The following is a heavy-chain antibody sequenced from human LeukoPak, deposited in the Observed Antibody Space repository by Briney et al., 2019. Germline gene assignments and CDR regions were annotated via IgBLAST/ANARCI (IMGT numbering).Heavy chain of an antibody. D-gene: IGHD3-22*01. CDR1: GFTFSSYS. V-gene: IGHV3-48*01. CDR3: ARDSRGDYYDSSGYDGLDY. J-gene: IGHJ4*02. CDR2: ISSSSSTI. Sequence: GGSLRLSCAASGFTFSSYSMNWVRQAPGKGLEWVSYISSSSSTIYYADSVKGRFTISRDNAKNSLYLQMNSLRAEDTAVYYCARDSRGDYYDSSGYDGLDYWGQGTLVTVSS.